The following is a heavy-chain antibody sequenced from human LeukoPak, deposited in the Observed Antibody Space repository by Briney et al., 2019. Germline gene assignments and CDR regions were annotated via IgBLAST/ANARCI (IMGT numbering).Heavy chain of an antibody. CDR1: GFTVSSNY. D-gene: IGHD6-19*01. V-gene: IGHV3-53*04. CDR2: IYSGGST. CDR3: ARVGSSGWFYFDY. J-gene: IGHJ4*02. Sequence: GGSLRLSCAASGFTVSSNYMSWVRQAPGKGLEWVSFIYSGGSTYYADSVKGRFTISRHNSKNTLYLQMNSLRAEDTAVYYCARVGSSGWFYFDYWGQGTLVTVSS.